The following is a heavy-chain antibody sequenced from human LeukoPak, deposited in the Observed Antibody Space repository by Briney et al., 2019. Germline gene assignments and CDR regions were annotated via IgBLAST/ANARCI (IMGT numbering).Heavy chain of an antibody. D-gene: IGHD3-10*01. CDR3: ARGPVWVRGYMNV. V-gene: IGHV4-39*07. Sequence: PSETLSLTCTVSGGSISITSYYWGWIRQPPGKGLEWIGSMYSSGSTYYNPSLKSRVTISVDTSKNQFSLKLSSVTAADTAVYYCARGPVWVRGYMNVWGKGTTVTVSS. CDR1: GGSISITSYY. CDR2: MYSSGST. J-gene: IGHJ6*03.